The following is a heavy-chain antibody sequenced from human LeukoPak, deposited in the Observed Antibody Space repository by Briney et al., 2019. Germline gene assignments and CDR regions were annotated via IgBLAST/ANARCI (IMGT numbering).Heavy chain of an antibody. V-gene: IGHV3-23*01. CDR1: GFTFSSYA. CDR2: ISGSGGNT. Sequence: GVSLTLSCAASGFTFSSYAMSWVPQAPGKGLEWVSGISGSGGNTYYADSVKGRFTISRDDSKNTLYLQMNSLRAEDAAVYYCAKESSFDPWGQGTLATVSS. CDR3: AKESSFDP. J-gene: IGHJ5*02. D-gene: IGHD6-19*01.